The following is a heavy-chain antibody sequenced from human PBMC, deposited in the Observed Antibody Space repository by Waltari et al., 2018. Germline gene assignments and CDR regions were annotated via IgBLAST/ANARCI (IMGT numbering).Heavy chain of an antibody. CDR1: SGSFSGFH. Sequence: QVQLQQWGAGLLKPSETLSLTCVIHSGSFSGFHWSWLRQPPGQGLVWFGEILPSVGLNCNPSLKSRVTMSVDTFKIQFSLKVVSVDAADTAVYYCARGCDCGGDCVLGYWGQGTLVTVSS. D-gene: IGHD2-21*02. CDR3: ARGCDCGGDCVLGY. V-gene: IGHV4-34*01. J-gene: IGHJ4*02. CDR2: ILPSVGL.